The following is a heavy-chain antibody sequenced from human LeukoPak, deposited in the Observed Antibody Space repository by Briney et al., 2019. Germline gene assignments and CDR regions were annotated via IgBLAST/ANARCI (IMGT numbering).Heavy chain of an antibody. V-gene: IGHV1-69*05. CDR1: GGTFSSYA. CDR2: IIPIFGTA. CDR3: ARDHTPREGAFDI. J-gene: IGHJ3*02. D-gene: IGHD1-26*01. Sequence: ASVKVSCKASGGTFSSYAISWVRQAPGQGLEWMGGIIPIFGTANYAQKFQGRVTITTDESTSTAYMELSSLRSEDTAVYYCARDHTPREGAFDIWGQGTMVTVSS.